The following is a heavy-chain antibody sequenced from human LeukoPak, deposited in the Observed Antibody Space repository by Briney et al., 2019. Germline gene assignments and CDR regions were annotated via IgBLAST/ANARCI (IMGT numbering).Heavy chain of an antibody. CDR3: AREGRMSMGIEY. CDR1: GGSLSGYY. CDR2: INHGGST. Sequence: SETLSLTCAVYGGSLSGYYWSWIRQSPGKGLEWIGEINHGGSTNYNPPLKSRVTMSVDTSKNHFSLKLSSVTAADTAVYFCAREGRMSMGIEYWGQGTLVTVSS. D-gene: IGHD4/OR15-4a*01. J-gene: IGHJ4*02. V-gene: IGHV4-34*01.